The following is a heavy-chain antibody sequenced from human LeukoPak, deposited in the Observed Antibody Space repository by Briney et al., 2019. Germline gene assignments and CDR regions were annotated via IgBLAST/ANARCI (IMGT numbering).Heavy chain of an antibody. J-gene: IGHJ6*03. D-gene: IGHD3-10*01. V-gene: IGHV1-2*02. CDR1: GYTFTGYY. CDR3: ARDSGYYYGSGSYPPYYMDV. Sequence: ASVKVSCKASGYTFTGYYMHWMRQAPGQGLEWMGWINPNSGGTNYAQKFQGRVTMTRDTSISTAYMELSRLRSDDTAVYYCARDSGYYYGSGSYPPYYMDVWGKGITVTVSS. CDR2: INPNSGGT.